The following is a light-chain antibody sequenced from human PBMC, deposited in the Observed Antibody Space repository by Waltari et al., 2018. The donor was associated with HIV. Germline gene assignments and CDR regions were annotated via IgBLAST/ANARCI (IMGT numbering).Light chain of an antibody. CDR2: DVS. Sequence: QSALTQPASVSGSPGQSITISCTVTSGDIGGYNYVSWYQQHPDKAPKVLIYDVSSRPSGVSPRFYGSKSGNTASLTISGLQAEDEAEYYCSSYASGSSIWVFGGGTKLTVL. CDR3: SSYASGSSIWV. J-gene: IGLJ3*02. CDR1: SGDIGGYNY. V-gene: IGLV2-14*03.